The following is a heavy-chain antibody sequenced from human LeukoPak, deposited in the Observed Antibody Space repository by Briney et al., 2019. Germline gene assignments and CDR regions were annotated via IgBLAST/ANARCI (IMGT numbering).Heavy chain of an antibody. CDR1: GFTFDDYA. CDR2: ISWDGGST. V-gene: IGHV3-43D*04. J-gene: IGHJ6*03. Sequence: GGSLRLSCVASGFTFDDYAMHWVRQAPGKGLKWVSLISWDGGSTYYADSVKGRFTISRDNSKNSLYLQMNSLRAEDTALYYCAKDIQQLEFGYYYYYMDVWGKGTTVTVSS. D-gene: IGHD6-13*01. CDR3: AKDIQQLEFGYYYYYMDV.